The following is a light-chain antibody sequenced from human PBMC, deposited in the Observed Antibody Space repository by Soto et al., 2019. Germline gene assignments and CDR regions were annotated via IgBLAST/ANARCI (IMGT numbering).Light chain of an antibody. Sequence: DIQMTQSPSTLSASVGDRVTITCRASQSISDWLAWFQQKPVKAPKVLIYDASTLESGVPSRFSGSGSGTEFTLTIISLQPEDSSTYYCQQHNSSPWTFGQGTRVEIK. J-gene: IGKJ1*01. CDR3: QQHNSSPWT. CDR1: QSISDW. CDR2: DAS. V-gene: IGKV1-5*01.